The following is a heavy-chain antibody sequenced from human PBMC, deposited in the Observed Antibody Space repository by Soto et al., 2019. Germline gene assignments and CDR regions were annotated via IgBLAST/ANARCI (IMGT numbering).Heavy chain of an antibody. D-gene: IGHD1-26*01. Sequence: VQLVQSGAAVRRPGASVKVSCKASGYSFSSHYVHWIRQAPGQGLEWMGVIDPNGGSTTAAQKFQGRVTMTGDTSTSTVYMEMSSLRSADTAVYYCARGLLVGATEGYFDYWGQGTLVTVSS. V-gene: IGHV1-46*01. CDR1: GYSFSSHY. CDR2: IDPNGGST. CDR3: ARGLLVGATEGYFDY. J-gene: IGHJ4*02.